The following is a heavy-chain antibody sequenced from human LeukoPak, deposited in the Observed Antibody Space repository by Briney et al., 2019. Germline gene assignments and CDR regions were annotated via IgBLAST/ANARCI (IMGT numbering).Heavy chain of an antibody. V-gene: IGHV1-18*01. CDR3: ARSPGVVAAGSVDY. CDR1: GYTFTSSG. CDR2: ISAYNGHT. Sequence: GASVKVSCKASGYTFTSSGLSWVRQAPGHGLEWMGWISAYNGHTNYAQNLQGRVTMTTDTSTSTAYMELRSLRSDDTAMYYCARSPGVVAAGSVDYWGQGTLVTVSS. J-gene: IGHJ4*02. D-gene: IGHD2-15*01.